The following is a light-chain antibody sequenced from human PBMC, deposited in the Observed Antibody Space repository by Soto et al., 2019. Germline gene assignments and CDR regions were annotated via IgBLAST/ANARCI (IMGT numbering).Light chain of an antibody. CDR3: QQYDNLLMYT. V-gene: IGKV1-33*01. CDR2: DAS. Sequence: DIQMTQSPSSLSASVGDRVTITCQASQDISNYLNWYQQKPGKAPKLLIYDASNLETGVPSRFSGSGSGTDFTFTISSLQPEDIATYYCQQYDNLLMYTFGLG. J-gene: IGKJ2*01. CDR1: QDISNY.